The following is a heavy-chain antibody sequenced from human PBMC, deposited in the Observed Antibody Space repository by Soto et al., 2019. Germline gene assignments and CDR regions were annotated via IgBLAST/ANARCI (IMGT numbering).Heavy chain of an antibody. Sequence: AAVKVSCKACGCTFTSYGISWVRQAPGQGLEWMGWISAYNGNTNYAQKLQGRVTMTTDTSTSTAYMELRSLRSDDTAVYYCARGPRYGDYSPHSTLTYWGQGTLVTVSS. D-gene: IGHD4-17*01. J-gene: IGHJ4*02. CDR3: ARGPRYGDYSPHSTLTY. V-gene: IGHV1-18*01. CDR1: GCTFTSYG. CDR2: ISAYNGNT.